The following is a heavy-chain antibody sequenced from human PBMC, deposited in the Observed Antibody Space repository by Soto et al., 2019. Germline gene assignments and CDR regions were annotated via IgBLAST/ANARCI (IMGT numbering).Heavy chain of an antibody. CDR2: IIPIFGPA. Sequence: GASVKVSCKSSGGTFISHSINWVRQAPGQGLEWMGGIIPIFGPANFAKNFQGRVTITADESTTTAYMELSSLTSEDTAVYYCATGSFTSTGGRIGYHYNAMDVWGQGTTVTVSS. V-gene: IGHV1-69*13. D-gene: IGHD1-1*01. CDR3: ATGSFTSTGGRIGYHYNAMDV. J-gene: IGHJ6*02. CDR1: GGTFISHS.